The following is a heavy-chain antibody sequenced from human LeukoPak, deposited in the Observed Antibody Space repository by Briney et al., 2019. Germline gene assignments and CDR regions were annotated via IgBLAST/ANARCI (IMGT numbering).Heavy chain of an antibody. CDR2: IYYSGNT. Sequence: PSETLSLTCTVSAGSISSDSYYWGLIRQPPGKGLEWIGTIYYSGNTYYNPSLKSRLTISVDTSKNQFSLKLRSVTAADTALYYCASTSPKYYYESSGYSSLFDNWGQGTLVTVSS. D-gene: IGHD3-22*01. J-gene: IGHJ4*02. V-gene: IGHV4-39*07. CDR1: AGSISSDSYY. CDR3: ASTSPKYYYESSGYSSLFDN.